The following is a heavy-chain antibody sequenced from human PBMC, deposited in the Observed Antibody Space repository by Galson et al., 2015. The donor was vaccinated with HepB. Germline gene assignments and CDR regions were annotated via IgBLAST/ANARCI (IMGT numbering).Heavy chain of an antibody. CDR2: ISSGSTTI. D-gene: IGHD3-10*01. V-gene: IGHV3-48*04. CDR3: ARDRGPGGVDS. J-gene: IGHJ4*02. Sequence: SLRLSCAASTFILSTYSMNWVRQAPGKGLEWISYISSGSTTIYYADSVKGRFTISRDNAKNSLYLQMNSLRAEDTAVYYCARDRGPGGVDSWGQGTLVTVSS. CDR1: TFILSTYS.